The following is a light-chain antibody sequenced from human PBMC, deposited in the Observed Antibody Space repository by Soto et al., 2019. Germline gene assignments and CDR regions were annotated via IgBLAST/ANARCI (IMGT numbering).Light chain of an antibody. CDR1: QSVSSN. Sequence: EIVMTQSPATLSVSPGERATLSCRASQSVSSNLAWYQQKPGQAPRLLIYGASTRATGIPARFSGSGSGTDFTLTISSLQSEDFAVYYCQQYNNWPWTVGQGPKVEIK. J-gene: IGKJ1*01. V-gene: IGKV3-15*01. CDR3: QQYNNWPWT. CDR2: GAS.